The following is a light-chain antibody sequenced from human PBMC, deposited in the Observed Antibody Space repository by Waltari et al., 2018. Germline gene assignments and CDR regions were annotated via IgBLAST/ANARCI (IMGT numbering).Light chain of an antibody. V-gene: IGKV1-5*03. CDR2: KAV. CDR3: QQYNSHSRT. CDR1: RKTKTR. J-gene: IGKJ1*01. Sequence: KWCANRKTKTRVDLSKTKPGKAPKHLIYKAVTMQSGVPSRFTGSGTGTEFTLTISSLQPDDSATYYCQQYNSHSRTFGQGTKVEI.